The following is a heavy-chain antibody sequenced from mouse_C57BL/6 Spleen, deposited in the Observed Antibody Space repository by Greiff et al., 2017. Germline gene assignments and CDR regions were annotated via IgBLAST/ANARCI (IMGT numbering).Heavy chain of an antibody. CDR2: IHPNSGST. CDR1: GYTFTSYW. V-gene: IGHV1-64*01. CDR3: ARDGDSSGYVRFAY. J-gene: IGHJ3*01. Sequence: QVQLQQPGAELVKPGASVKLSCKASGYTFTSYWMHWVKQRPGQGLEWIGMIHPNSGSTNYNEKFKSKATLTVDKSSSTAYMQLSSLTSEDSAVYYCARDGDSSGYVRFAYWGQGTLVTVSA. D-gene: IGHD3-2*02.